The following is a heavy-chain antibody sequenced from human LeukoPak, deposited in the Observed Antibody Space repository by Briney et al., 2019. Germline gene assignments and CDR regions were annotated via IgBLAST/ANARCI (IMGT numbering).Heavy chain of an antibody. CDR1: GGSFSGYY. CDR2: INHSGST. Sequence: SETLSLTCAVYGGSFSGYYWSWIRQPPGKGLEWIGEINHSGSTNYNPSLKSRVTISVDTSKNQFSLRLSSVTAADTAVYYCARRGWSSWYSMPFDYWGQGTLVTVSS. J-gene: IGHJ4*02. V-gene: IGHV4-34*01. CDR3: ARRGWSSWYSMPFDY. D-gene: IGHD6-13*01.